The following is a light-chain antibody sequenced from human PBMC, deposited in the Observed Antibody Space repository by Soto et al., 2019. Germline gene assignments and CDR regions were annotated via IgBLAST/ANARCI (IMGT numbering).Light chain of an antibody. J-gene: IGKJ4*01. V-gene: IGKV1-12*01. CDR3: QHAHSFPLT. Sequence: DIQMTQSPSSVSASVEDRVTITCRARQDVGSWLAWYQHKPGKAPKLLISSASSLQSGVPSRFSGSGSGTDFTLTISSLQPEDFATYFCQHAHSFPLTFGGGTKVDIK. CDR1: QDVGSW. CDR2: SAS.